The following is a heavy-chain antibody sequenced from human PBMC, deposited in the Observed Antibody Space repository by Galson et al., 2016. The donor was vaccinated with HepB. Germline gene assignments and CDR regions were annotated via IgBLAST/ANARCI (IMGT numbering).Heavy chain of an antibody. J-gene: IGHJ4*02. CDR1: GFTFSSYA. CDR3: AKGSDYYGSGNYYEEPYLYS. D-gene: IGHD3-10*01. V-gene: IGHV3-23*01. Sequence: SLRLSCAASGFTFSSYAMNWVRQGPGKGLEWVSAISGSGDSIYDSGSVKGRFTLSRDNSKSILYLQMNSLRADDTAVYYCAKGSDYYGSGNYYEEPYLYSWGQGILVTVSS. CDR2: ISGSGDSI.